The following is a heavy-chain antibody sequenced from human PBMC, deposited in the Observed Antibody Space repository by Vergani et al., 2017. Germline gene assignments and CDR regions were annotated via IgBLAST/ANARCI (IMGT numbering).Heavy chain of an antibody. J-gene: IGHJ2*01. CDR2: INWNSDSI. CDR1: GFTFDDYA. Sequence: EVQLVESGGGLVQPGRSLRLSCAASGFTFDDYAMHWVRHAPGKGLEWVSGINWNSDSIAYADSVKGRVTISRDNAKNSLYLQMNSLRAEDTALYYCVKDIAASGNYGYFDLWGRGTLVTVSS. V-gene: IGHV3-9*01. D-gene: IGHD6-13*01. CDR3: VKDIAASGNYGYFDL.